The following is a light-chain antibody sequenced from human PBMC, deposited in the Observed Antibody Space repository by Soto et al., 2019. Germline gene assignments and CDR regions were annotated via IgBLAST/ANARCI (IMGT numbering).Light chain of an antibody. CDR1: SSDVGGYNY. CDR2: EVR. V-gene: IGLV2-14*01. Sequence: QSALTQPASVSGSPGQSITISCTGTSSDVGGYNYVSWYQQHPGKAPKLMIYEVRNRPSGVSNRFSGSKSGNTASLTISGLQAEDEADYYCSSYTRSSTDVVFGGGTQLTVL. CDR3: SSYTRSSTDVV. J-gene: IGLJ2*01.